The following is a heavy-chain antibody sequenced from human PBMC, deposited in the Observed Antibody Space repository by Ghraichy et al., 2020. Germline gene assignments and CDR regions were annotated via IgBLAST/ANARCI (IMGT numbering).Heavy chain of an antibody. D-gene: IGHD3-9*01. CDR2: IYYSGST. Sequence: SETLSLTCTVSGGSISSYYWSWIRQPPGKGLEWIGYIYYSGSTNYNPSLKSRVTISVDTSKNQFSLKLSSVTAADTAVYYCARDRAPLYYDILTGYEGGPDIYYYGMDVWGQGTTVTVSS. CDR1: GGSISSYY. V-gene: IGHV4-59*01. CDR3: ARDRAPLYYDILTGYEGGPDIYYYGMDV. J-gene: IGHJ6*02.